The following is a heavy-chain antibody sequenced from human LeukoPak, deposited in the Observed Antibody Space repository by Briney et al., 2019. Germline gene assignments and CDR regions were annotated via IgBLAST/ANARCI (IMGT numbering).Heavy chain of an antibody. J-gene: IGHJ4*02. V-gene: IGHV3-20*04. CDR1: GFTFDDYG. Sequence: GGSLRLSCAASGFTFDDYGMSWVRQAPGKGLEWVSGINWNGGSTGYADSVKGRFTISRDNAKNSLYLQMNSLRSEDTGLYYCAPGYCSSTSCRDFDYWGQGTLVTVSS. CDR2: INWNGGST. CDR3: APGYCSSTSCRDFDY. D-gene: IGHD2-2*01.